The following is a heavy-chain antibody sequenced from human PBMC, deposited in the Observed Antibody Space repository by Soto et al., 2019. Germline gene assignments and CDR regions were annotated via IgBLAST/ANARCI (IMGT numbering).Heavy chain of an antibody. V-gene: IGHV3-9*01. J-gene: IGHJ4*02. D-gene: IGHD6-19*01. CDR2: ISWNSGSI. CDR1: GFTFDDYA. Sequence: EVQLVESGGGLVQPGRSLRLSCAASGFTFDDYAMHWVRQAPGKGLEWVSGISWNSGSIGYADSVKGRFTISRDNAKNSLYLQMNSLRAEDTALYYCAKEAHSSRWYSFDYWGQGTLVTVSS. CDR3: AKEAHSSRWYSFDY.